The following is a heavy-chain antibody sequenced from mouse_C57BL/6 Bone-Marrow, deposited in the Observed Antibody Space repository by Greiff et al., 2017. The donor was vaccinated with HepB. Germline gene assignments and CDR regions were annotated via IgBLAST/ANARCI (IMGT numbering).Heavy chain of an antibody. D-gene: IGHD1-1*01. CDR3: ARSRPYYYGSSPFAY. CDR2: IYPGSGST. CDR1: GYTFTSYW. Sequence: QVQLQQPGAELVKPGASVKMSCKASGYTFTSYWITWVKQRPGQGLEWIGDIYPGSGSTNYNEKFKSKATLTVDTSSSTAYMQLSSLTSEDSAVYYCARSRPYYYGSSPFAYWGQGTLVTVSA. J-gene: IGHJ3*01. V-gene: IGHV1-55*01.